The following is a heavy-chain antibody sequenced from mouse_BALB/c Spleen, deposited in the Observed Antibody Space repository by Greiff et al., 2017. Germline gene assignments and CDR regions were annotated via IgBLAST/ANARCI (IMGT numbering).Heavy chain of an antibody. J-gene: IGHJ2*01. Sequence: QVQLKESGAELVKPGASVKMSCKAFGYNFNTYPIDWMKQNHGKSLEWIGNFHPYNDDTKYNEKFKGKAKLTVEKSSSTVYLELSRLASDDSAVLYCTRGGGLYVDYGGQGTTPTVSS. CDR1: GYNFNTYP. CDR3: TRGGGLYVDY. CDR2: FHPYNDDT. V-gene: IGHV1-47*01.